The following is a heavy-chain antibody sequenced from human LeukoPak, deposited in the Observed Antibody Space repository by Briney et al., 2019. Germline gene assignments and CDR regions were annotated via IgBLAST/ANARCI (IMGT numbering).Heavy chain of an antibody. CDR3: ARPNYYDSSGYAIDY. V-gene: IGHV5-51*01. CDR2: IYPGDSDT. J-gene: IGHJ4*02. CDR1: GYCFTSYW. D-gene: IGHD3-22*01. Sequence: GESLKISCTACGYCFTSYWIGWVRPMRGKGLGWMGIIYPGDSDTRYSPSFQGQVTISADKSISTAYLQWSSLKASDTAMYYCARPNYYDSSGYAIDYWGQGTLVTVSS.